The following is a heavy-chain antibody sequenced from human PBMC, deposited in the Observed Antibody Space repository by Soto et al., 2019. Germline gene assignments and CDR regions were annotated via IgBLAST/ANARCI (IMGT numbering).Heavy chain of an antibody. D-gene: IGHD3-16*02. CDR2: ISAYNGNT. Sequence: QVQLVQSGAEVKKPGASVKVSCKASGYTFTSYGISWVRQAPGQGLEWMGWISAYNGNTNYAQKLQGRVTMATDTSTSTAYMELRRLRSDDTAVYYCARGGVYDDYIWGSYRPRSFDYWGQGTLVTVSS. CDR3: ARGGVYDDYIWGSYRPRSFDY. V-gene: IGHV1-18*01. J-gene: IGHJ4*02. CDR1: GYTFTSYG.